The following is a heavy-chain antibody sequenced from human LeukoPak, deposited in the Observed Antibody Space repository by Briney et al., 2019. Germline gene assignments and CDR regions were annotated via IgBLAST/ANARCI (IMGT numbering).Heavy chain of an antibody. V-gene: IGHV4-59*08. J-gene: IGHJ6*02. Sequence: PSETLSLTCTVSGGSISSYYWSWIRQPPGKGLEWIGYIYYSGSTNYNPSLKSRVTISVDTSKNQFSLKLSSVTAADTAVYYCARLHWSGYYAYYYGMDVWGQGTTVTVSS. CDR2: IYYSGST. CDR1: GGSISSYY. CDR3: ARLHWSGYYAYYYGMDV. D-gene: IGHD3-3*01.